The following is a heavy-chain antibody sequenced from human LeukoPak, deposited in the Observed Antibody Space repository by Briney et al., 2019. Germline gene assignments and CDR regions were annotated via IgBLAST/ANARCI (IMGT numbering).Heavy chain of an antibody. D-gene: IGHD6-6*01. CDR1: GFTFSSYW. V-gene: IGHV3-7*01. Sequence: GGSLRLSCAASGFTFSSYWMSWVRQAPGKGLEWVANIKQDGSEKYYVDSVKGRFTISRDNAKNTLYLQVNNLRAEDTAVYYCARGPNSNWSGLDFWGQGTLLTVSS. J-gene: IGHJ4*02. CDR3: ARGPNSNWSGLDF. CDR2: IKQDGSEK.